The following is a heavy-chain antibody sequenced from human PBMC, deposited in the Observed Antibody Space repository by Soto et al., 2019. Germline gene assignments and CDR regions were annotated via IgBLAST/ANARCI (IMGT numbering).Heavy chain of an antibody. J-gene: IGHJ6*02. V-gene: IGHV3-33*01. CDR1: GFTFSSYG. CDR3: ARDQRYGGHYGGLDV. Sequence: PGGSLRLSCAASGFTFSSYGMHWVRQAPGKGLEWVAVIWYDGSNKYYADSVKGRFTISRDNSKNTLYLQMNSLRAEDTAVYYCARDQRYGGHYGGLDVWGQGTTVTVSS. CDR2: IWYDGSNK. D-gene: IGHD4-17*01.